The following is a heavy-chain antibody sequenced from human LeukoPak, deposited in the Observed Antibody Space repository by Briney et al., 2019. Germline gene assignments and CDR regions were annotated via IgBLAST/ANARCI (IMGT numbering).Heavy chain of an antibody. CDR3: ARAKVAARPRPFDY. V-gene: IGHV3-74*01. Sequence: GGSLRLSCAASGFTFSSYWMHWVRQAPGKGLVWVSRINSDGSSTSYADSVKGRFTISRDNAKNTLYLQMNSLRAEDSAVYYCARAKVAARPRPFDYWGQGTLVTVSS. D-gene: IGHD6-6*01. J-gene: IGHJ4*02. CDR2: INSDGSST. CDR1: GFTFSSYW.